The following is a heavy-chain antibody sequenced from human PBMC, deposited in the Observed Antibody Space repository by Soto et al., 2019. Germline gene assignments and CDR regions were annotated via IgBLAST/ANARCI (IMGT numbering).Heavy chain of an antibody. J-gene: IGHJ4*02. V-gene: IGHV4-59*01. CDR2: IYNSGST. CDR1: GGSISSYY. D-gene: IGHD6-19*01. CDR3: AREGSGRVY. Sequence: QVQLQEAGPGLVKPSETLSLTCTVSGGSISSYYWIWIRQPPGKGLEWIGYIYNSGSTDYNPSLKSRVTISVETCKNQFSLRLSSVTAADAAVDYCAREGSGRVYWGEGTLVTVGS.